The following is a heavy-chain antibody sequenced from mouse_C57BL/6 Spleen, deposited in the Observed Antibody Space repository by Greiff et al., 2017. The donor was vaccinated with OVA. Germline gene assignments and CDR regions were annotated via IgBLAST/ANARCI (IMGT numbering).Heavy chain of an antibody. CDR2: IDPNSGGA. CDR1: GYTFTSYW. CDR3: ARERVITTVVAPMDY. V-gene: IGHV1-72*01. D-gene: IGHD1-1*01. Sequence: QVQLQQPGAELVKPGASVKLSCKASGYTFTSYWMHWVKQRPGRGLEWIGRIDPNSGGAKYNEKFKSKATLTVDKPSSTAYMQLSSLTSEDSAVYYCARERVITTVVAPMDYWGQGTSVTVSS. J-gene: IGHJ4*01.